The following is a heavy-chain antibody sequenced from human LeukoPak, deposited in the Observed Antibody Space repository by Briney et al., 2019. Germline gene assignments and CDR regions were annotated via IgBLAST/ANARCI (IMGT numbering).Heavy chain of an antibody. CDR1: GFTFSSYS. Sequence: PGGSLRLSCAASGFTFSSYSMNWVRQAPGKGLEWVSSISSSSSYIYYADSVKGRFTISRDNAKNSLYLQMNSLRAEDTAVYYCAREFGYYYDSSGYYYDYWGQGTLVTVSS. CDR2: ISSSSSYI. V-gene: IGHV3-21*01. J-gene: IGHJ4*02. CDR3: AREFGYYYDSSGYYYDY. D-gene: IGHD3-22*01.